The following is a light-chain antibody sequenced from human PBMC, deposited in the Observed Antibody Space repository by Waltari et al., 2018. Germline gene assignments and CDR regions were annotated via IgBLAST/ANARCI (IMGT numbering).Light chain of an antibody. Sequence: DVVMTQSPLSLPVTLGQPASISCRSSQSLVHSDGHTYLNWFQQRPGQSPRRLIYKVSNRDSGVPDRFSGSGSGTDFTLKISRVEAEDVGVYYCMQGTHWPPDFGPGTKVDIK. V-gene: IGKV2-30*02. J-gene: IGKJ3*01. CDR1: QSLVHSDGHTY. CDR2: KVS. CDR3: MQGTHWPPD.